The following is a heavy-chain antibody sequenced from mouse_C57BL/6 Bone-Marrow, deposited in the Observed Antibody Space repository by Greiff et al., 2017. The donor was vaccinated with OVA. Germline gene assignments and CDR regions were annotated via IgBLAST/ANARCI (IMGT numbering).Heavy chain of an antibody. V-gene: IGHV5-4*03. D-gene: IGHD2-1*01. CDR1: GFAFSSYA. Sequence: EVMLVESGGGLVKPGGSLKLSCAASGFAFSSYAMSWVRQTPEKRLEWVATISDGGSYTYYPDNVKGRFTISRDNAKNNLYLQMSHLKSEDTAMYYCARGVVTFDYWGQGTTLTVSS. CDR3: ARGVVTFDY. CDR2: ISDGGSYT. J-gene: IGHJ2*01.